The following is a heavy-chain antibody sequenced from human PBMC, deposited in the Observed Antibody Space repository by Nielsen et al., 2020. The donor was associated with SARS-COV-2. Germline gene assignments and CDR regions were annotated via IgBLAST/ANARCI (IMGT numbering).Heavy chain of an antibody. J-gene: IGHJ4*02. CDR2: IKQDGSEK. Sequence: GESLKISCAASGFTFSSYWMSWVRQAPGKGLEWVANIKQDGSEKYYVDSVKGRFTISRDNAKNSLYLQMNSLRAEDTAVYYCARELVVALDYWGQGTLVTVSS. V-gene: IGHV3-7*01. CDR3: ARELVVALDY. D-gene: IGHD2-15*01. CDR1: GFTFSSYW.